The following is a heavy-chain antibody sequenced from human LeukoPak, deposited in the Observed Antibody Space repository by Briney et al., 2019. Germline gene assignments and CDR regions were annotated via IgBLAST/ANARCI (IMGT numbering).Heavy chain of an antibody. Sequence: ASVKVSCKPSGYTFTSYGISWVRQAPGQGLEWMGWISAYNGNTNYAQKLQGRVTMTTDTSTTTAYMELRSLRSDDTAVYYCARSTPNDYYYYYMDVWGKGTTVTISS. J-gene: IGHJ6*03. CDR1: GYTFTSYG. CDR3: ARSTPNDYYYYYMDV. V-gene: IGHV1-18*01. CDR2: ISAYNGNT.